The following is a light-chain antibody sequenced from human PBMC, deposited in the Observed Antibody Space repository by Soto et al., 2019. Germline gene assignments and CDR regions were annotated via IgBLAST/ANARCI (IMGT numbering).Light chain of an antibody. Sequence: DIQMTQSHSTLSASVRDRVTTTCRASRSIGNSLAWYQQKPGKAPYLLISDVSSLERGVPSRFSGRGSGTDFTLTISSLQPEDVATYYCQQYNHLPLIFGQGTRLEIK. CDR2: DVS. CDR3: QQYNHLPLI. V-gene: IGKV1-5*01. CDR1: RSIGNS. J-gene: IGKJ5*01.